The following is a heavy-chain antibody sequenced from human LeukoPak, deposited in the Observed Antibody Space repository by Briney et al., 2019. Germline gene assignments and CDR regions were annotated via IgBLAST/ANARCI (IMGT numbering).Heavy chain of an antibody. Sequence: ASVKVSCKASGYTFTGYYMHWVRQAPGQRLESMGRINPNSGGTNYAQKFQGRVTMTRDTSISTAYMELSRLRSDDTAVYYCARANSSGYYSHPYYYGMDVWGQGTTVTVSS. CDR2: INPNSGGT. V-gene: IGHV1-2*06. J-gene: IGHJ6*02. D-gene: IGHD3-22*01. CDR1: GYTFTGYY. CDR3: ARANSSGYYSHPYYYGMDV.